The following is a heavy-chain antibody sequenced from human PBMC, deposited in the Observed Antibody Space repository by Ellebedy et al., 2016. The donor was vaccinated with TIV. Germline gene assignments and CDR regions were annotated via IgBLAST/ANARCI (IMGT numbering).Heavy chain of an antibody. D-gene: IGHD2-15*01. CDR3: ARGTGYCSGGSCPPDY. J-gene: IGHJ4*02. CDR2: INPNSGGT. Sequence: ASVKVSXXASGYTFTGYYMHWVRQAPGQGLEWMGWINPNSGGTNYAQKFQGRVTMTRDTSISTAYMELSSLRSEDTAVYYCARGTGYCSGGSCPPDYWGQGTLVTVSS. CDR1: GYTFTGYY. V-gene: IGHV1-2*02.